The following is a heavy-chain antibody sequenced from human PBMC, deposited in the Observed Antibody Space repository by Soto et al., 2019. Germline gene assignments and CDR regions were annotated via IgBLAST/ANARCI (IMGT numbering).Heavy chain of an antibody. V-gene: IGHV4-31*03. CDR2: IYYSWST. Sequence: QVQLQESGPGLVKPSQTLSLTCTVSGGSISSGGYYWSWISQHPGKGLEWIGYIYYSWSTYYNPSLKSRVTISVDSSKNQFSLKLSSVTAADTAVYYWATALGGGSSSSVALFDYWCQGSLVTVSS. J-gene: IGHJ4*02. CDR3: ATALGGGSSSSVALFDY. CDR1: GGSISSGGYY. D-gene: IGHD6-6*01.